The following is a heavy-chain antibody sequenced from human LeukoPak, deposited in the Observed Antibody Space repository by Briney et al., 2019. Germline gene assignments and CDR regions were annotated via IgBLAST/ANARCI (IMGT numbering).Heavy chain of an antibody. V-gene: IGHV4-59*08. D-gene: IGHD6-13*01. CDR1: GGSISSYY. Sequence: SETLSLTCTVSGGSISSYYWSWIRQPPGKGLEWIGYIYYSGSTNYNPSLKSRVTISVDTSTNQFSLKLSSVTAADTAVYYCARLELDGYYFDYWGQGTLVTVSS. J-gene: IGHJ4*02. CDR2: IYYSGST. CDR3: ARLELDGYYFDY.